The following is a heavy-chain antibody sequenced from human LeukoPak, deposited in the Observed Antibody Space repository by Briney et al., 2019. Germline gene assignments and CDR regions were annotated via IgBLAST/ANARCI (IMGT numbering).Heavy chain of an antibody. CDR1: GGSISSGGYY. J-gene: IGHJ4*02. CDR3: ARDLRSWYYFDY. D-gene: IGHD6-13*01. Sequence: SETLSLTCTVSGGSISSGGYYWSWIRQPPGKGLEWIGYIYHSGSTYYNPSLKSRVTISVDRSKNQFSLKLSSVTAADTAVYYCARDLRSWYYFDYWGQGTLVTVSS. V-gene: IGHV4-30-2*01. CDR2: IYHSGST.